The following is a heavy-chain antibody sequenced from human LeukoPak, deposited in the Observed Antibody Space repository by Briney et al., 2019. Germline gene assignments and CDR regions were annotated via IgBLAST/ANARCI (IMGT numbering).Heavy chain of an antibody. CDR2: INPNRGGT. CDR3: ARSGSSVWPNPTDAFDI. D-gene: IGHD3-10*01. CDR1: VYTFTGYY. J-gene: IGHJ3*02. Sequence: GAAVKVSCKHSVYTFTGYYMHWVRQAPGQGLEWVGRINPNRGGTNYAQKFQSRRTMPRDPSISTAYMELSSLRSDDTAVYYCARSGSSVWPNPTDAFDIWVQGTMVTVSS. V-gene: IGHV1-2*06.